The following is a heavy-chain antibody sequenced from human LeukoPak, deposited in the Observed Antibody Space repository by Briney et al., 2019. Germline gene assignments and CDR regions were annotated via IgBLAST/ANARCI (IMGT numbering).Heavy chain of an antibody. CDR2: IYPGDSDT. CDR3: AGPCSSTSCYTDDAFDI. Sequence: PGESLKISCQGSGYSFTSYWIGWVRQMPGKGLEWMGIIYPGDSDTRYSPSFQGQVTISADKSISTAYLQWSSLKASDTAMYYCAGPCSSTSCYTDDAFDIWGQGTMVTVSS. J-gene: IGHJ3*02. V-gene: IGHV5-51*01. D-gene: IGHD2-2*02. CDR1: GYSFTSYW.